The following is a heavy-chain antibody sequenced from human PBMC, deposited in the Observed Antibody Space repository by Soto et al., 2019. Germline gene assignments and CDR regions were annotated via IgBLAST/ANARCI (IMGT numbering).Heavy chain of an antibody. V-gene: IGHV3-74*01. CDR3: ARVGLYDFWSRYYYYYYGMDV. CDR1: GFTFSSYW. Sequence: QTGGSLRLSCAASGFTFSSYWMHWVRQAPGKGLVWVSRINSDGSSTSYADSGKGRFTISRDNAKNTLYLQMNSLRAEDTAVYYCARVGLYDFWSRYYYYYYGMDVWGQGTTVTVSS. CDR2: INSDGSST. D-gene: IGHD3-3*01. J-gene: IGHJ6*02.